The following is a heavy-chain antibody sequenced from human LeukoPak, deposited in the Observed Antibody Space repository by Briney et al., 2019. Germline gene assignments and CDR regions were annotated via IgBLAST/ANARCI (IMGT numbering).Heavy chain of an antibody. CDR1: GYTFTGYY. Sequence: ASVKVSCKASGYTFTGYYMHWVRQAPGEGLEWMGWINPNSGGTNYEQKFQGRVTMTRDTSISTAYMELSRLRSGDTAVYYCARVLNDSSGYNYPYWGQGTLVTVSS. CDR2: INPNSGGT. D-gene: IGHD3-22*01. J-gene: IGHJ4*02. CDR3: ARVLNDSSGYNYPY. V-gene: IGHV1-2*02.